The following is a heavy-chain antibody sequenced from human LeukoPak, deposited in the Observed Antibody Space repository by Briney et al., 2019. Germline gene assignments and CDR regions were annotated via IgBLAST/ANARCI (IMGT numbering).Heavy chain of an antibody. CDR2: INPNSGGT. V-gene: IGHV1-2*02. D-gene: IGHD3-22*01. Sequence: ASVTVSCKASGYTFTCYYMHWVRQAPGQGLEWMGWINPNSGGTDYEQKFQGRVTITRATAISTAYMKLSRLRSDDTAVYYCARRANNYYDSSGTTTSFDYWGQGTLVTVSS. CDR3: ARRANNYYDSSGTTTSFDY. CDR1: GYTFTCYY. J-gene: IGHJ4*02.